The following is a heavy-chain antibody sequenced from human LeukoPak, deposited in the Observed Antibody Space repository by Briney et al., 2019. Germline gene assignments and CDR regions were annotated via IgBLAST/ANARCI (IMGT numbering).Heavy chain of an antibody. J-gene: IGHJ4*02. CDR1: GYSFTDYY. CDR3: ASGPDSSGSFDY. CDR2: IIPIFGTA. Sequence: ASVKVSCKTSGYSFTDYYIHWVRQAPGQGLEWMGGIIPIFGTANYAQKFQGRVTITADESTSTAYMELSSLRSEDTAVYYCASGPDSSGSFDYWGQGTLVTVSS. V-gene: IGHV1-69*13. D-gene: IGHD3-22*01.